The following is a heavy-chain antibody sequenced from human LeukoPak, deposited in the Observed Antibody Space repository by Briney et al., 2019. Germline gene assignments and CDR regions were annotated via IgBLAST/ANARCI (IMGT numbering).Heavy chain of an antibody. CDR1: GFTFSDYY. D-gene: IGHD2-2*02. J-gene: IGHJ4*02. V-gene: IGHV3-11*01. CDR2: ISSSGSTI. CDR3: ARGPPYCSSTSCYNGEADY. Sequence: GGSLRLSCAASGFTFSDYYMSWIRQAPGKGLEWVSYISSSGSTIYYADSVKGRFTISRDNAKNSLYLQMNSLRAEDTAVYYCARGPPYCSSTSCYNGEADYWGQGTLVTVSS.